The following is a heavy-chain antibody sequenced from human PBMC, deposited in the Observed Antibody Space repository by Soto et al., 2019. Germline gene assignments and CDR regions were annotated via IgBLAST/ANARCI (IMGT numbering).Heavy chain of an antibody. J-gene: IGHJ4*02. CDR1: GYSFTNFH. D-gene: IGHD3-3*01. CDR2: IDPSGGIT. CDR3: ARAYTELRFLEWLLPRAYYFDY. Sequence: ASVKVSCKASGYSFTNFHIHWVRQAPGQGLEWMGMIDPSGGITRYAQRLQGRITMTRDASTSTVYMELRSLRSEDTAVYYCARAYTELRFLEWLLPRAYYFDYWGQGTLVTVSS. V-gene: IGHV1-46*01.